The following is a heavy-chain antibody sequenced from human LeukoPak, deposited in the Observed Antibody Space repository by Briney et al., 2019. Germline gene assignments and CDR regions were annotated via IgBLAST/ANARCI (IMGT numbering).Heavy chain of an antibody. CDR3: ASAGEIVGATTGDY. CDR1: GSTFSSYE. CDR2: ISSSGSTI. Sequence: GGSLRLSXAASGSTFSSYEMNWIRQAPGKGLEWVSYISSSGSTIYYADSVKGRFTISRDNAKNSLYLQMNSLRAEDTAVYYCASAGEIVGATTGDYWGQGTLVTVSS. J-gene: IGHJ4*02. V-gene: IGHV3-48*03. D-gene: IGHD1-26*01.